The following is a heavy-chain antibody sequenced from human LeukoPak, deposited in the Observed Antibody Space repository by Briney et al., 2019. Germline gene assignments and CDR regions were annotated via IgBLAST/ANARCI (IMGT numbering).Heavy chain of an antibody. CDR1: GGSISSSNW. J-gene: IGHJ6*02. Sequence: KTSETLSLTCAVSGGSISSSNWWSWVRQHPGKGLECIGEIFHSGDTNYNPSLKSRVTISLDKSKNQSSLRLSSVTAADTAVYYCARVGPQGILQGYYCGMDVWGQGTTVSVSS. CDR2: IFHSGDT. D-gene: IGHD3-10*01. CDR3: ARVGPQGILQGYYCGMDV. V-gene: IGHV4-4*02.